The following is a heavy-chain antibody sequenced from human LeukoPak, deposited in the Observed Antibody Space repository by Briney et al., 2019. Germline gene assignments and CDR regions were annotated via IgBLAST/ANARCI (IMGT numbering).Heavy chain of an antibody. J-gene: IGHJ6*03. Sequence: PSETLSLTCAVYGGSFSGYYWSWIRQPPGKGLEWIGEINHSGSTNYNPSLKSRVTISVDTSKNQFSLKLSSMTAADTAVYYCARNAELRLFHYYYYMDVWGKGTTVTVSS. CDR1: GGSFSGYY. D-gene: IGHD1-7*01. CDR3: ARNAELRLFHYYYYMDV. CDR2: INHSGST. V-gene: IGHV4-34*01.